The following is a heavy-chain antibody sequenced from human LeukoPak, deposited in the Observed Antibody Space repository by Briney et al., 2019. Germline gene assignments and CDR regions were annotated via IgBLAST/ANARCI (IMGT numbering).Heavy chain of an antibody. J-gene: IGHJ4*02. CDR1: GDSISSDIW. CDR3: ARLTPKYYYDSSGPIDY. Sequence: SGTLSLTCAVSGDSISSDIWWNWVRQPPGKGLEWIGEIHHSGGINYNPSLKSRVTISVDTSKNQFSLKLSSVTAADTAVYYCARLTPKYYYDSSGPIDYWGQGTLVTVSS. D-gene: IGHD3-22*01. CDR2: IHHSGGI. V-gene: IGHV4-4*02.